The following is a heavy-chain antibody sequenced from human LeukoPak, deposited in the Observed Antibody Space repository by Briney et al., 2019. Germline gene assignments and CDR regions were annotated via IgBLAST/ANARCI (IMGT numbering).Heavy chain of an antibody. Sequence: SETLSLTCTVSGGSISSYYWSWIRQPPGKGLEWIGYIYYIGSTTYNPSLKSRVTLSVDTSKNQFSLKLSSLTAADTAIYYCARLFYFDTCGKFHYWGQGTLVTVSS. CDR3: ARLFYFDTCGKFHY. D-gene: IGHD3-22*01. V-gene: IGHV4-59*01. J-gene: IGHJ4*02. CDR1: GGSISSYY. CDR2: IYYIGST.